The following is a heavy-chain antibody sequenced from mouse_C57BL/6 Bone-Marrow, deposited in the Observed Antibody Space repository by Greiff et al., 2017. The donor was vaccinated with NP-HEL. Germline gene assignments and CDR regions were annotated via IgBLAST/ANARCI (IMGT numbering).Heavy chain of an antibody. J-gene: IGHJ4*01. CDR2: ISNLAYSI. D-gene: IGHD2-1*01. Sequence: EVQLQQSGGGLVQPGGSLKLSCAASGFTFSDYGMAWVRQAPRKGPEWVAFISNLAYSIYYADTVTGRFTISRENAKNTLYLEMSSLRSEDTAMYYCARDLQGWMDYWGQGTSVTVSS. CDR1: GFTFSDYG. CDR3: ARDLQGWMDY. V-gene: IGHV5-15*01.